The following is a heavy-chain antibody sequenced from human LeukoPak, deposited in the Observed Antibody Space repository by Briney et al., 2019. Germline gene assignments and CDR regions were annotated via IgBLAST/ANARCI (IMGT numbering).Heavy chain of an antibody. D-gene: IGHD4-17*01. CDR2: ISAHKGNT. V-gene: IGHV1-18*01. Sequence: GASVKVSCKASGYTFTSYGISWVRQAPGQGLEWMGWISAHKGNTKNAQKIQGRVTMTTDTSTSTAYMELRSLGSDDTAVYYCARDAPGRNYGDYRELDYWRQGTLVTVSS. J-gene: IGHJ4*02. CDR1: GYTFTSYG. CDR3: ARDAPGRNYGDYRELDY.